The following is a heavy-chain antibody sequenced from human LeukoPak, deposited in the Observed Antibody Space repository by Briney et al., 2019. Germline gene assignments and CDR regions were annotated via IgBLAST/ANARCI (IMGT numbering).Heavy chain of an antibody. CDR1: GFTFSSYA. CDR3: AKESRYYYDSSGYGVIDY. D-gene: IGHD3-22*01. J-gene: IGHJ4*02. CDR2: ISGSGGST. Sequence: GASLRLSCAASGFTFSSYAMSWVRQAPGKGLEWVSAISGSGGSTYYADSVKGRFTISRDNSKNTLYLQMNSPRAEDTAVYYCAKESRYYYDSSGYGVIDYWGQGTLVTVSS. V-gene: IGHV3-23*01.